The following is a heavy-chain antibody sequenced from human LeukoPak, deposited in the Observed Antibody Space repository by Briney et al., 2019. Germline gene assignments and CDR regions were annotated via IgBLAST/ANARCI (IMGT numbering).Heavy chain of an antibody. J-gene: IGHJ6*03. Sequence: PGGSLNLSCAAPGFPVVSNYMSWVRRAPGKGLEWVSFFYSGGSTYYADSVKGRFTISRDNSKNTLYLQMNSLRAEDTAVYYCARDRTGTTRGYYYYYMDVWGKGTTVTVSS. CDR3: ARDRTGTTRGYYYYYMDV. D-gene: IGHD1-7*01. CDR2: FYSGGST. V-gene: IGHV3-53*05. CDR1: GFPVVSNY.